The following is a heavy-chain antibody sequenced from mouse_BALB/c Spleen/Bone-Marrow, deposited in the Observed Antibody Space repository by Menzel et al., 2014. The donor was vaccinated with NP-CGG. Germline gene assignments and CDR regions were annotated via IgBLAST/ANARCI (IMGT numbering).Heavy chain of an antibody. Sequence: EVKVEESGGGLVQPGGSLRLSCATSGFTFTDYYMSWVRQPPGKALGWLGFIRNKANAYTTEYSASVKGRFTISRDNSQSILYLQMNILRAEDSATYYCARSLYPRAMDYWGQGTSVTVSS. J-gene: IGHJ4*01. CDR3: ARSLYPRAMDY. V-gene: IGHV7-3*02. CDR1: GFTFTDYY. CDR2: IRNKANAYTT. D-gene: IGHD2-1*01.